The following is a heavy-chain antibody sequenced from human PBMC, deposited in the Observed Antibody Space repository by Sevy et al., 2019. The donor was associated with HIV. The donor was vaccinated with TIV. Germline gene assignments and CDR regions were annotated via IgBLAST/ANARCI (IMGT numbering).Heavy chain of an antibody. CDR3: ARLRSQLGRFLEWLFSFDY. Sequence: SETLSLTCTVSGGSISSSRYYWGWIRQPPGKGLEWIGSIYYNGNTYYSPSLKSRITISVDTSKNQFSLKLTSVTAADTAVYYCARLRSQLGRFLEWLFSFDYWGQGTLVTVSS. J-gene: IGHJ4*02. V-gene: IGHV4-39*01. D-gene: IGHD3-3*01. CDR2: IYYNGNT. CDR1: GGSISSSRYY.